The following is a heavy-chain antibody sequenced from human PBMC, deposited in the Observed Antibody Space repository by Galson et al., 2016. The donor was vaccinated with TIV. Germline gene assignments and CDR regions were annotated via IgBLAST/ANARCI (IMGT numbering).Heavy chain of an antibody. CDR3: ARDPRLYGDYSLGYFDF. CDR2: IWYDGSDK. J-gene: IGHJ4*02. Sequence: SLRLSCAASGFTFSAFGMHWVRQAPGKGLEWVAVIWYDGSDKHYADSVKGRFTISRDNPKNTLYLQMNSLRAEDTAVYYCARDPRLYGDYSLGYFDFWGQGTLVTVSS. D-gene: IGHD4-17*01. CDR1: GFTFSAFG. V-gene: IGHV3-33*01.